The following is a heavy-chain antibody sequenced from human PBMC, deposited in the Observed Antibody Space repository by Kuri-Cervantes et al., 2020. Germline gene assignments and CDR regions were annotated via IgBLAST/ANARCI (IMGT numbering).Heavy chain of an antibody. CDR1: GFIFSNYN. D-gene: IGHD4-23*01. J-gene: IGHJ4*02. V-gene: IGHV3-30*02. CDR2: IRYDGSNK. Sequence: RGSLRLSCAASGFIFSNYNMNWVRQAPGKGLEWVAFIRYDGSNKYYADSVKGRFTISRDNPQNMVYLQMNSLRADDTAVYYCARNTVGRAYFDYWGQGSLVTVSS. CDR3: ARNTVGRAYFDY.